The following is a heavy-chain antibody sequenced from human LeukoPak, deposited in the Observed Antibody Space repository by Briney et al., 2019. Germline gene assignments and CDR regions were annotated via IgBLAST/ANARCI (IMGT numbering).Heavy chain of an antibody. D-gene: IGHD5-18*01. V-gene: IGHV3-64D*09. CDR3: VRGYPFGPYGMDV. CDR1: GFPFSSYA. CDR2: ISDSGGST. J-gene: IGHJ6*02. Sequence: GGSLRLSCSASGFPFSSYAMHWVRQAPGKGLEYVSAISDSGGSTYYADSVKGRFTISRDNSKNTLYLQMSSLRAEDTAVYFCVRGYPFGPYGMDVWGQGTTVTVSS.